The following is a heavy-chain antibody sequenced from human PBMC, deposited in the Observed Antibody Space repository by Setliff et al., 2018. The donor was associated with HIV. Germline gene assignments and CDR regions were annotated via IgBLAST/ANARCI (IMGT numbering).Heavy chain of an antibody. D-gene: IGHD1-1*01. V-gene: IGHV1-2*02. Sequence: GAPVKVSCKASGYTFIDYLIHWVRQAPGQGLEWMGWISPGNGDTNIPQRFRGRVTMTRDTSINTAYMGLSGLRSDDAAVYYCARQLSNSLECWGQGTPVTGSS. CDR2: ISPGNGDT. CDR3: ARQLSNSLEC. J-gene: IGHJ4*02. CDR1: GYTFIDYL.